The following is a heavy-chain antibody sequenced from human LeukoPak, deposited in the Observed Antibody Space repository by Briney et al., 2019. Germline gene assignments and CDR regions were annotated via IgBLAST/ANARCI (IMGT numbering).Heavy chain of an antibody. CDR2: IGPTGTDR. V-gene: IGHV3-21*01. CDR3: ATETIGRHYDY. D-gene: IGHD1-14*01. Sequence: GGSLRLSCAASGFTFSSCGFNWVRQAPGKGLEWVSSIGPTGTDRYYADSVRGRFTISRDSAKNSMYLQMDGLRDEDTAVYYCATETIGRHYDYWGQGTLLTVSS. J-gene: IGHJ4*02. CDR1: GFTFSSCG.